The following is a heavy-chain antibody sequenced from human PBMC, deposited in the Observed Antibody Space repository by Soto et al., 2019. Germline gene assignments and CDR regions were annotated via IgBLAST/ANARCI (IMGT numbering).Heavy chain of an antibody. V-gene: IGHV1-3*01. Sequence: QVQLVQSGAEVKKPGASVKVSCKASGYTFTNYATHWVRQAPGQRLEWMGWINAGNGNTKYSREFQGRVTITRDTSASTAYMELSSLRSEDTAVYYCARGYTTGWYVLGDVYWGQGTLVTVSS. J-gene: IGHJ4*02. CDR1: GYTFTNYA. CDR2: INAGNGNT. CDR3: ARGYTTGWYVLGDVY. D-gene: IGHD6-19*01.